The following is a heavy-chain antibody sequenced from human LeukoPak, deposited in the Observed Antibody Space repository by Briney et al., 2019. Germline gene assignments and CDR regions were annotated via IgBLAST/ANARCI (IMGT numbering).Heavy chain of an antibody. CDR3: ARHNYYGSGSYSDAFDI. Sequence: ASETLSLTCTVSGGSISSYYWSWIRQPPGKGLEWIGYIYYSGSTNYNPSLKSRVTISVDTSKNQFSLKLSSVTAADTAVYYCARHNYYGSGSYSDAFDIWGQGTMVTVSS. CDR2: IYYSGST. J-gene: IGHJ3*02. D-gene: IGHD3-10*01. CDR1: GGSISSYY. V-gene: IGHV4-59*08.